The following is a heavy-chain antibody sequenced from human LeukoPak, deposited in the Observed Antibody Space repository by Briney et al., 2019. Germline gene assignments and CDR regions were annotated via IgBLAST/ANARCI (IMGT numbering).Heavy chain of an antibody. V-gene: IGHV1-18*01. CDR3: ARVGLLTGYYFFDY. J-gene: IGHJ4*02. Sequence: ASVKVSCKASGYTFTTYGISWVRQAPGQGLEWMGWISPYNGNTNYAQKLQGRVTMTTDTSTSTAYMELRSLGSDETAVYYCARVGLLTGYYFFDYWGQGTLVTVSS. CDR2: ISPYNGNT. D-gene: IGHD3-9*01. CDR1: GYTFTTYG.